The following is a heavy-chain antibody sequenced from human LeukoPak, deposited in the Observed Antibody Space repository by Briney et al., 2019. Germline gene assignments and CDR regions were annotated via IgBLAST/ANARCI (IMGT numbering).Heavy chain of an antibody. Sequence: ASVKVSCKASGYTFTSYAMHWVRQAPGQRLEWMRWINAGNGNTKYSQKFQGRVTITRDTSASTAYMELSSLRSEDTAVYYCARDQRLWFGELFTNWFDPWGQGTLVTVSS. CDR1: GYTFTSYA. D-gene: IGHD3-10*01. CDR3: ARDQRLWFGELFTNWFDP. J-gene: IGHJ5*02. V-gene: IGHV1-3*01. CDR2: INAGNGNT.